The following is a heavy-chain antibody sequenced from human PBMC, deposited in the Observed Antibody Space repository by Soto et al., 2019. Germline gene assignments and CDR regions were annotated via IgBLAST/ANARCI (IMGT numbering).Heavy chain of an antibody. D-gene: IGHD2-21*01. CDR2: ISSSSYI. V-gene: IGHV3-21*01. CDR1: GFTFSSYS. J-gene: IGHJ6*02. CDR3: ARDKILFSKDEYYYYYGMAV. Sequence: PGGSLKLSCAASGFTFSSYSMNWVRQAPGKGLEWVSSISSSSYIYYADSVKGRFTISRDNAKNSLYLQMNSLRAEDTAVYYCARDKILFSKDEYYYYYGMAVWGQGTTVTVSS.